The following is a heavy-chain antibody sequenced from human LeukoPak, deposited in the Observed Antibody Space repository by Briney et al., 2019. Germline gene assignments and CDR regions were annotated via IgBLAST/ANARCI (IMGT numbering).Heavy chain of an antibody. Sequence: PGGSLRLSCAASGFTVSSNYMSWVRQAPGKGLEWVSVIYSGGSTYYADSVRGRFTISRDNSKNTLYLQMNSLRGEDTALYYCAERMVRDKHAFDIWGQGTLVTVSS. CDR2: IYSGGST. CDR1: GFTVSSNY. J-gene: IGHJ3*02. V-gene: IGHV3-66*01. CDR3: AERMVRDKHAFDI. D-gene: IGHD3-10*01.